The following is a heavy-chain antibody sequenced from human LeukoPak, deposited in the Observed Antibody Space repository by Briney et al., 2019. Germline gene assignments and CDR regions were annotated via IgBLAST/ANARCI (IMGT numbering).Heavy chain of an antibody. D-gene: IGHD3-10*01. CDR3: ARIYGSGSYYYFDY. CDR1: GFTFDDYG. Sequence: GGSLRLSCAASGFTFDDYGMSWVRQAPGKELEWVSGINWNGGSTGYADSVKGRFTISRDNAKNSLYLQMNSLRAEDTALYYCARIYGSGSYYYFDYWGQGTLVTVSS. V-gene: IGHV3-20*04. CDR2: INWNGGST. J-gene: IGHJ4*02.